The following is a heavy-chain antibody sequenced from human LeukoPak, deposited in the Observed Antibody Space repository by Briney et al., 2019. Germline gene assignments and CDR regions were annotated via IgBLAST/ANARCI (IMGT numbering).Heavy chain of an antibody. D-gene: IGHD2-2*02. V-gene: IGHV5-51*01. CDR2: IYPGDSDT. CDR3: ARGYCSSTSCYKGFDF. J-gene: IGHJ5*01. Sequence: GESLKISYKGSGYTFTNYWIGWVRQMPGKGLEWMGIIYPGDSDTIYQGQVTISADKSITTAYLQWSSLKASDTAMYYCARGYCSSTSCYKGFDFWGQGTLVTVSS. CDR1: GYTFTNYW.